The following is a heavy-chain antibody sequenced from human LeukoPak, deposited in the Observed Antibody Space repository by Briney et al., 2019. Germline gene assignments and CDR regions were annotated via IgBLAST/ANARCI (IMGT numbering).Heavy chain of an antibody. CDR1: GGSVSGYY. V-gene: IGHV4-34*01. CDR2: INHSGST. J-gene: IGHJ4*02. D-gene: IGHD4-11*01. Sequence: SETLSLTCAVYGGSVSGYYWSWIRQPPGKGLEWIGEINHSGSTNYNPSLKSRVTISVDTSKNQFSLKLSSVTAADTAVYYCARGLPRDYQFDYWGQGTLVTVSS. CDR3: ARGLPRDYQFDY.